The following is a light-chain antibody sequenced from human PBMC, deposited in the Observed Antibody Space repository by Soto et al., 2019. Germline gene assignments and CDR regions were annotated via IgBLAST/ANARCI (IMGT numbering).Light chain of an antibody. V-gene: IGLV1-44*01. Sequence: QLVLTQPPSASGTPGQRVTISCSGSNSNIGSNTVNWYQQLPGTAPKLLIYYDNLRPSGVPDRISGSKSGTSASLAISGLQSDDEADYSCAAWDDSLNGRVFGTGTKVTVL. CDR2: YDN. J-gene: IGLJ1*01. CDR3: AAWDDSLNGRV. CDR1: NSNIGSNT.